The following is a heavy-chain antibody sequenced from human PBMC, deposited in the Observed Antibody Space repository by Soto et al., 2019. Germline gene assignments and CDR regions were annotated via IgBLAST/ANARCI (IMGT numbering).Heavy chain of an antibody. J-gene: IGHJ4*02. CDR1: GFTSSSYS. D-gene: IGHD3-10*01. CDR2: ISSSSSTI. V-gene: IGHV3-48*02. Sequence: GGSLRLSCAASGFTSSSYSMNWVRQAPGKGLEWVSYISSSSSTIYYADSVKGRFTISRDNAKNSLYLQMNSLRDEDTAVYYCARGIHHYYGSGSYYKGPFDYWGQGTLVTVSS. CDR3: ARGIHHYYGSGSYYKGPFDY.